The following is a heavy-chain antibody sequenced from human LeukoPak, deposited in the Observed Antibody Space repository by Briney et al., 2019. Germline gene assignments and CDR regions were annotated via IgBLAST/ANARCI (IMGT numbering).Heavy chain of an antibody. Sequence: PGGSLRLSCAASGFTFSSYAMHWVRQAPGKGLEWVAVISYDGSNKYYADSVKGRFTISRDNSKNTLYLQMNSLRAEDTAVYYCARDGNSGSYFGYFDYWGQGTLVTVSS. J-gene: IGHJ4*02. D-gene: IGHD1-26*01. CDR3: ARDGNSGSYFGYFDY. CDR2: ISYDGSNK. V-gene: IGHV3-30-3*01. CDR1: GFTFSSYA.